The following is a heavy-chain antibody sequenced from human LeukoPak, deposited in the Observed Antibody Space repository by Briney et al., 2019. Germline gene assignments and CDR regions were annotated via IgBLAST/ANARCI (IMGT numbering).Heavy chain of an antibody. CDR1: GGSISSSSYY. J-gene: IGHJ4*02. CDR2: IYYSGST. Sequence: SETLSLTCSVPGGSISSSSYYWGWIRQPPGKGLEWIGTIYYSGSTYYNPSLESRGTISVDTSKNQFSLKLSSVTAADTAVYYCARSLVAAGQYYFDYWGQGTLVTVSS. D-gene: IGHD6-13*01. V-gene: IGHV4-39*01. CDR3: ARSLVAAGQYYFDY.